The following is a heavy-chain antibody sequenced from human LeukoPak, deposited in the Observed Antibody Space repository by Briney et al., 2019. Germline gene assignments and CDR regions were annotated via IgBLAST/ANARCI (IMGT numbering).Heavy chain of an antibody. CDR1: GGSISSSSYY. CDR2: IYYSGST. CDR3: ARHDYGDYVVSNYMDV. J-gene: IGHJ6*03. D-gene: IGHD4-17*01. Sequence: SETLSLTCTVSGGSISSSSYYWGWIRQHPGKGLEWIGGIYYSGSTYYNPSLKIRVTISVDTSKNQFSLKLSSVTAADTAVYYCARHDYGDYVVSNYMDVWGKGTTVTVSS. V-gene: IGHV4-39*01.